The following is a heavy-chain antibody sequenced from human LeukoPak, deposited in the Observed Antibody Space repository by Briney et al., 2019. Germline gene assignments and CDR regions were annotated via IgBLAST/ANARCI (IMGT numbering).Heavy chain of an antibody. CDR2: ITWNGGSV. D-gene: IGHD3-9*01. Sequence: GGSLRLSCAASGFTFDDHGMHWVRQPPGKGLEWVSGITWNGGSVGYADSVKGRFTISRDNTKNLLFLYMDSLRAEDTAFYYCAKGEILGGLTGWPSKWGQGTLVTVST. CDR3: AKGEILGGLTGWPSK. V-gene: IGHV3-9*01. J-gene: IGHJ4*02. CDR1: GFTFDDHG.